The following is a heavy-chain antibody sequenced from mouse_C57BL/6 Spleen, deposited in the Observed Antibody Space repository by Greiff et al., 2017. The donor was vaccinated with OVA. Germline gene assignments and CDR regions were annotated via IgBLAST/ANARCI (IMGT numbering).Heavy chain of an antibody. D-gene: IGHD1-1*01. CDR1: GYTFTSYW. Sequence: QVQLQQPGAELVKPGASVKLSCKASGYTFTSYWMHWVKQRPGRGLEWIGRIDPNSGGTKYNEKFKSKATLTVDKPSSTAYMQLSSLTSEDSAVYYCARSAGSSYRGWYFDVWGTGTTVTVSS. CDR3: ARSAGSSYRGWYFDV. J-gene: IGHJ1*03. V-gene: IGHV1-72*01. CDR2: IDPNSGGT.